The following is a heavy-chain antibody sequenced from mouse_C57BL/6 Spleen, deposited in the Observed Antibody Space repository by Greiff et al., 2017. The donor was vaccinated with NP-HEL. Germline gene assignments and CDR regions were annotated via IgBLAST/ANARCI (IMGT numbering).Heavy chain of an antibody. D-gene: IGHD1-1*01. V-gene: IGHV1-22*01. Sequence: EVQLQESGPELVKPGASVKMSCKASGYTFTDYNMHWVKQSHGKSLEWIGYINPNNGGTSYNQKFKGKATLTVNKSSSTAYMELRSLTSEDSAVYYCARDPIYYGSSYDYAMDYWGQGTSVTVSS. CDR3: ARDPIYYGSSYDYAMDY. J-gene: IGHJ4*01. CDR1: GYTFTDYN. CDR2: INPNNGGT.